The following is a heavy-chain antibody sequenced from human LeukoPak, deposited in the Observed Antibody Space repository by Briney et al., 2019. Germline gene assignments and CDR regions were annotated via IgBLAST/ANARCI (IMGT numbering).Heavy chain of an antibody. CDR3: ARDFCSGGSCYYDY. D-gene: IGHD2-15*01. Sequence: GGSLRLSCAASGFTFSDYYMSWIRRAPGKGLEWVSDISSSGSTIYYADSVKGRFTISRDNAKNSLYLQMNSLRAEDTAVYYCARDFCSGGSCYYDYWGQGTLVTVSS. CDR2: ISSSGSTI. V-gene: IGHV3-11*04. CDR1: GFTFSDYY. J-gene: IGHJ4*02.